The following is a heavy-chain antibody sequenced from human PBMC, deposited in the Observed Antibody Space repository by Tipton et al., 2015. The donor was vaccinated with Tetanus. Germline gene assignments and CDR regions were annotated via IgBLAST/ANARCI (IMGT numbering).Heavy chain of an antibody. Sequence: TLSLTCGVDGGSFTGHYWTWIRQAPGKGLEWIGEINHSGSTNYKSSLLSRAAISVDTSKRQFSLRLKYVTAADTAVYLCARGRSAAYFVFFGHWGPGTLVTVSS. J-gene: IGHJ4*02. CDR3: ARGRSAAYFVFFGH. V-gene: IGHV4-34*01. D-gene: IGHD2/OR15-2a*01. CDR1: GGSFTGHY. CDR2: INHSGST.